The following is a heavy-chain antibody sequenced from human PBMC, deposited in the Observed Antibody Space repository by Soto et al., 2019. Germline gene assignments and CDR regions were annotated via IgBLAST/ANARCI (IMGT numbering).Heavy chain of an antibody. V-gene: IGHV4-30-4*01. J-gene: IGHJ5*01. CDR1: GGSISDDSY. Sequence: SETLSLTCTVSGGSISDDSYCSCIRQTPGKGLEWIGYIYHTGNTYYNPSLRSRVSISVDKSKSQFSLKLISVTAADTAVYFCARDEYQLLSSVSWFDSWGQGTLVTVSS. D-gene: IGHD2-2*01. CDR3: ARDEYQLLSSVSWFDS. CDR2: IYHTGNT.